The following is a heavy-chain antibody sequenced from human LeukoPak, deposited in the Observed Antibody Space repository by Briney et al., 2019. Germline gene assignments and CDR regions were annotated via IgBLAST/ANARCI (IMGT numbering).Heavy chain of an antibody. D-gene: IGHD3-10*01. CDR3: ARRGFDY. J-gene: IGHJ4*02. CDR2: INHSGST. V-gene: IGHV4-34*01. Sequence: SETLSLTCAVYGGSFSGYYWSWIRQPPGKGLEWIGEINHSGSTNYNPSLKSRVTISVDTSKNQFSLKLSSVTAADTAVYYCARRGFDYWGQGTLVTVSS. CDR1: GGSFSGYY.